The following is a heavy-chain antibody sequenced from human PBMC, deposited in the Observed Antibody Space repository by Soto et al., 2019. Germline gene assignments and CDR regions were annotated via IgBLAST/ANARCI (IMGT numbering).Heavy chain of an antibody. Sequence: SETLSLTCAVSGDSISRGGYSWTWIRQPPGKALEWIGNIYDSGSTSYNPSLKSRVTISVDTSKNQFSLKLSSVTAADTAVYYCARSIEAAGNNWFVPWGQGTLVTVS. CDR3: ARSIEAAGNNWFVP. V-gene: IGHV4-30-2*02. CDR1: GDSISRGGYS. D-gene: IGHD6-13*01. CDR2: IYDSGST. J-gene: IGHJ5*02.